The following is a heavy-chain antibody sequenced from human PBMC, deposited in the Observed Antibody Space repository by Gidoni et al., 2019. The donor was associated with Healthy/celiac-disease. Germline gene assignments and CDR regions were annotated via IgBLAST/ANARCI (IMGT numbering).Heavy chain of an antibody. J-gene: IGHJ4*02. V-gene: IGHV3-20*04. Sequence: EVQLVESGGGVVRPGGSLRLSCAASGFTFDDSVMSWVRQAPGKGLEWGSGINWNGGSTGYADSVKGRFTISRDNAKNYLYLQMNSLRDEDTALYYCAREGETYYYGSGSYYMAYYFDYWGQGTLVTVSS. D-gene: IGHD3-10*01. CDR2: INWNGGST. CDR1: GFTFDDSV. CDR3: AREGETYYYGSGSYYMAYYFDY.